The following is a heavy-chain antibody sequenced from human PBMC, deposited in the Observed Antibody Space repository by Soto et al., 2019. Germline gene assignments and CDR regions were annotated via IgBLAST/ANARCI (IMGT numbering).Heavy chain of an antibody. CDR3: ARGLLDSSGYYHVHYFQH. CDR2: INHSGNT. CDR1: GGSFSGYF. D-gene: IGHD3-22*01. Sequence: QVQLHQWGAGLLKPSDTLSLTCAVYGGSFSGYFWTWFRQPPGKGLGWIGEINHSGNTNYSPSLTSIITISLDTSKNQVSLKLSSVTAADTAVYDCARGLLDSSGYYHVHYFQHWGQGALSCVSS. V-gene: IGHV4-34*01. J-gene: IGHJ1*01.